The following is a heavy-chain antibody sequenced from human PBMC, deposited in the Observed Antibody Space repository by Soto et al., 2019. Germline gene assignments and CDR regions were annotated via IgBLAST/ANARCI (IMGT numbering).Heavy chain of an antibody. CDR3: ASDADFCYGIDA. D-gene: IGHD3-3*01. Sequence: ASVKVSCKVSGYTLTELSMHWVRQAPGKGLEWMGGFDPEDGETIYAQKFQGRVTMTEDTSTDTAYMELSSLRSEDTAVYYCASDADFCYGIDALGQGTTVTVSS. J-gene: IGHJ6*02. CDR1: GYTLTELS. V-gene: IGHV1-24*01. CDR2: FDPEDGET.